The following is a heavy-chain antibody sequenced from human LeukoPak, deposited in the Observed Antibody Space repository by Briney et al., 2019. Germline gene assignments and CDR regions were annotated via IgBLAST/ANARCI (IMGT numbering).Heavy chain of an antibody. V-gene: IGHV4-34*01. D-gene: IGHD6-6*01. CDR2: INHSGST. CDR3: ARVRWDSSSSEDY. CDR1: GGSFSGYY. J-gene: IGHJ4*02. Sequence: PSETLSLTCAVYGGSFSGYYWSWIRQPPGKGLEWIGEINHSGSTNYNPSLKSRVTISVDRSENQFSLRLTSVTAADTAVYYCARVRWDSSSSEDYWGQGTLVTVSS.